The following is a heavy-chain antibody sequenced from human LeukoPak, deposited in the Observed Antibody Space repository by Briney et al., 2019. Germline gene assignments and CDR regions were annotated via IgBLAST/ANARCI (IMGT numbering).Heavy chain of an antibody. J-gene: IGHJ4*02. CDR1: GGSISSYY. CDR3: ARGYSYVYFDY. D-gene: IGHD5-18*01. Sequence: SXTLSLTCIVSGGSISSYYWNWIRQPPGKGVEWIGYISYSGSTNYNPSLKRRVTISVDTSKNQFSLKLSSVTAADTAVYYCARGYSYVYFDYWGQGTLVTVSS. CDR2: ISYSGST. V-gene: IGHV4-59*01.